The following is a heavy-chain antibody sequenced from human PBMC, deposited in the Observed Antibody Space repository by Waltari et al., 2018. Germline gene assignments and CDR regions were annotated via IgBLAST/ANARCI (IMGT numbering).Heavy chain of an antibody. CDR1: GFSLSTSGVG. J-gene: IGHJ4*02. Sequence: QITLKESGPTLVKPTQTLTLTCTFSGFSLSTSGVGVGWIRQPPGKALEWLALIYWNDAKRYSPSLKSSLTITKDTSKNQVVLTMTNMDPVDTATYYCAHRPYDSSGYYVFTNWGQGTLVTVSS. CDR3: AHRPYDSSGYYVFTN. CDR2: IYWNDAK. D-gene: IGHD3-22*01. V-gene: IGHV2-5*01.